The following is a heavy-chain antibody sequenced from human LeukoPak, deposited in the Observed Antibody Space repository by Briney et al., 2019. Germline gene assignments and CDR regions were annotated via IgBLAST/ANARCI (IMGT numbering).Heavy chain of an antibody. CDR2: ISYDGSNK. CDR1: GFTFSSYA. D-gene: IGHD6-19*01. CDR3: ARDFSIAVDRVGMDV. V-gene: IGHV3-30-3*01. Sequence: PGRSLRLSCAASGFTFSSYAMHWVRQAPGKGLEWVAVISYDGSNKYYADSVEGRFTISRDNSKNTLYLQMNSLRAEDTAVYYCARDFSIAVDRVGMDVWGQGTTVTVSS. J-gene: IGHJ6*02.